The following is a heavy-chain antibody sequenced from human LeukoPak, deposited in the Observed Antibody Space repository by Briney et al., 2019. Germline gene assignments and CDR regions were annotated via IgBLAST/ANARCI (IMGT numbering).Heavy chain of an antibody. V-gene: IGHV1-69*13. CDR1: GGTFSSYA. D-gene: IGHD3-10*01. CDR2: IIPIFGTA. CDR3: ARLSMVRGVITFDY. Sequence: ASVKVSCEASGGTFSSYAISWVRQAPGQGLEWMGGIIPIFGTANYAQKFQGRVTITADESTSTAYMELSSLRSEDTAVYYCARLSMVRGVITFDYWGQGTLVTVSS. J-gene: IGHJ4*02.